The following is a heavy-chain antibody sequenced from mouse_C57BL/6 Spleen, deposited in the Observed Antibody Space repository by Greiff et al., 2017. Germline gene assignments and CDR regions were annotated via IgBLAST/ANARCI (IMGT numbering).Heavy chain of an antibody. V-gene: IGHV1-81*01. CDR2: IYPRSGNT. Sequence: QVQLQQSGAELARPGASVKLSCKASGYTFTSYGISWVKQRTGQGLEWIGEIYPRSGNTYYNEKFKGKATLTADKSSSTAYMELRSLTSEDSAVYFCARLGDGYSYFDYWGQGTTLTVSS. CDR3: ARLGDGYSYFDY. CDR1: GYTFTSYG. J-gene: IGHJ2*01. D-gene: IGHD2-3*01.